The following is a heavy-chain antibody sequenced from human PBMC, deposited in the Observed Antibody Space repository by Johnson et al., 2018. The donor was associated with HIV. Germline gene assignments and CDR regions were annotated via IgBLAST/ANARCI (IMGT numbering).Heavy chain of an antibody. D-gene: IGHD6-19*01. V-gene: IGHV3-20*04. Sequence: VQLVESGGGVVQPGRSLRLSCAASEFTFDDYGMSWVRQAPGKGLEWVSGINWSGGSTGYADSVKGRFTISRDNAKNSLYLQTNSLRAEDTALYYCARGYSSGWSDAFDIWGQGTMVTVSS. J-gene: IGHJ3*02. CDR2: INWSGGST. CDR3: ARGYSSGWSDAFDI. CDR1: EFTFDDYG.